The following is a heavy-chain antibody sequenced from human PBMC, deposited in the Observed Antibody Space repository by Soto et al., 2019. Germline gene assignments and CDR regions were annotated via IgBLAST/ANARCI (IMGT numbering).Heavy chain of an antibody. V-gene: IGHV1-3*01. CDR1: GYTFTSYA. J-gene: IGHJ5*02. D-gene: IGHD3-3*01. CDR3: ARTPRAFWSGYRFDP. Sequence: ASVKVSCKASGYTFTSYAMHWVRQAPGQRLEWMGWINAGNGNTKYSQKFQGRITITRDTSTSTAYMELSSLRSEDTAVYYSARTPRAFWSGYRFDPWGQGTLVTVS. CDR2: INAGNGNT.